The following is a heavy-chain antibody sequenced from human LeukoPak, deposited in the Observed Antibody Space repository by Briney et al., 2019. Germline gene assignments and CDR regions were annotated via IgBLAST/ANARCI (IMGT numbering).Heavy chain of an antibody. CDR2: IYYSGST. CDR3: ARDLGYNYGANWFDP. J-gene: IGHJ5*02. CDR1: GFTVSNAW. Sequence: GSLRLSCAASGFTVSNAWMSWIRQPPGKGLEWIGYIYYSGSTNYNPSLKGRVTISLDTSKNQFSLILTSVTAADTAMYYCARDLGYNYGANWFDPWGQGTLATVSS. D-gene: IGHD5-18*01. V-gene: IGHV4-59*02.